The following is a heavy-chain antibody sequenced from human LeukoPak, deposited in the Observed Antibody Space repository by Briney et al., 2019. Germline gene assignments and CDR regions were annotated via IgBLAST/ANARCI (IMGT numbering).Heavy chain of an antibody. CDR2: IYYSGST. D-gene: IGHD5-18*01. Sequence: SSETLSLTCTVSGGSIRSSYYYWSWIRQPPGKGLEWIGYIYYSGSTNYNPSLKSRVTISVDTSKNQFSLKLSSVTAADTAVYYCARVGYSYGLDYWGQGTLVTVSS. V-gene: IGHV4-61*01. J-gene: IGHJ4*02. CDR3: ARVGYSYGLDY. CDR1: GGSIRSSYYY.